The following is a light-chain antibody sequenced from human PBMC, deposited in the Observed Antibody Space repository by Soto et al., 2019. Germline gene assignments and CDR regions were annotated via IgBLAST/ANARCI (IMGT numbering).Light chain of an antibody. Sequence: EIVVTQSPATLSVSPGERATLSCRARQSVGNNFAWYQQQPGQAPRLLIYATYTRATVVPARFSGSESGKEFTLTISSLQSEDFEVYYCQQYGDWPLTLDGEAKVEIE. CDR2: ATY. V-gene: IGKV3-15*01. CDR3: QQYGDWPLT. CDR1: QSVGNN. J-gene: IGKJ4*01.